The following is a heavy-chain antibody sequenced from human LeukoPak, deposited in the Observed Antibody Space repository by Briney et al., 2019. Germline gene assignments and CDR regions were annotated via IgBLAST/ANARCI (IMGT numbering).Heavy chain of an antibody. V-gene: IGHV1-2*02. Sequence: ASVKVSCKASGYTFTGYYMHWVRQAPGQGLEWMGWINPNSGGTNYAQKFQGRVTMTRDTSISTAYMELSRLRSDDTAVYYCARGLYGYDLGYYFDYWGQGTLVTVSS. D-gene: IGHD5-18*01. CDR2: INPNSGGT. CDR3: ARGLYGYDLGYYFDY. J-gene: IGHJ4*02. CDR1: GYTFTGYY.